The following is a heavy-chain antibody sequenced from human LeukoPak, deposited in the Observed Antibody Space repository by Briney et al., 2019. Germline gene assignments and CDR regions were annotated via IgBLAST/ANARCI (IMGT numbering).Heavy chain of an antibody. V-gene: IGHV4-61*02. CDR3: ARDFNGSYYTYSLHY. CDR2: IYTSGNT. CDR1: GDSISSGTYY. Sequence: PTETLSLTCTVFGDSISSGTYYWSWIRQPAGKGLEWTGRIYTSGNTNYTPSLKSRVTMSVDTSKNQSSLKLSSVTAADTAVYYCARDFNGSYYTYSLHYWGRGTLVTVSS. D-gene: IGHD1-26*01. J-gene: IGHJ4*02.